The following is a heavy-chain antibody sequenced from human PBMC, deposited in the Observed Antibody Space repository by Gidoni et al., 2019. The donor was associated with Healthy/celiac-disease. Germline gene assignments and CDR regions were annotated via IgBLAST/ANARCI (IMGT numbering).Heavy chain of an antibody. CDR2: IKSKTDGGTT. CDR1: GFTFSNAW. Sequence: EVQLVESGGGLVKPGGSLGLSCAASGFTFSNAWISWVRQAPGKGLEWVGRIKSKTDGGTTDYAAPVKGRFTISRDDSKNTLYLQMNSLKTEDTAVYYCTTVDGMGYYYYGMDVWGQGTTVTVSS. V-gene: IGHV3-15*01. CDR3: TTVDGMGYYYYGMDV. D-gene: IGHD1-1*01. J-gene: IGHJ6*02.